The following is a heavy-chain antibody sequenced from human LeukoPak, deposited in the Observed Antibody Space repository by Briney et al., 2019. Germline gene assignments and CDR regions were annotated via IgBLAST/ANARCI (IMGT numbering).Heavy chain of an antibody. D-gene: IGHD2-2*02. J-gene: IGHJ6*03. CDR3: ASSIVRGPAAIPETHYYYYYFHMDV. Sequence: ASVKVSCKASGGTFSSYAISWVRQAPGQGLEWMGGIIPIFGTANYAQKFQGRVTITTDESTSTAYMELSSLRSEDTAVYYCASSIVRGPAAIPETHYYYYYFHMDVWGKGTTVTVS. CDR1: GGTFSSYA. CDR2: IIPIFGTA. V-gene: IGHV1-69*05.